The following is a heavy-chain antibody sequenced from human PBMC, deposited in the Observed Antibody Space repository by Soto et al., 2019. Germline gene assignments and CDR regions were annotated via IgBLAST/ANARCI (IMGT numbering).Heavy chain of an antibody. CDR2: IYYSGTT. CDR3: ARDRYDSSGYVIIDAFDI. CDR1: GYSISSSNW. D-gene: IGHD3-22*01. Sequence: SETLSLTCAVSGYSISSSNWWGWIRQPPGKGLEWIGYIYYSGTTYYNPSLKSRVTMSVDTSKNQFSLKLTSVTAVDTAVYYCARDRYDSSGYVIIDAFDIWGQGTMVTVSS. V-gene: IGHV4-28*03. J-gene: IGHJ3*02.